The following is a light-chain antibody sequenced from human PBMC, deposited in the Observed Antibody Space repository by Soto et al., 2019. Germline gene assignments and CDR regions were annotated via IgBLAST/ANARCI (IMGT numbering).Light chain of an antibody. J-gene: IGKJ1*01. CDR1: QDIRTE. Sequence: AIQMTQSPSSLSASVGDRVTITCRASQDIRTELGWYQQKPGNAPKLLIYATSILQSGVPSRFSGIGSGTDFTLPISSLQPEDFAPYSCLQDYSYPRTFGQGTKVEIK. V-gene: IGKV1-6*01. CDR3: LQDYSYPRT. CDR2: ATS.